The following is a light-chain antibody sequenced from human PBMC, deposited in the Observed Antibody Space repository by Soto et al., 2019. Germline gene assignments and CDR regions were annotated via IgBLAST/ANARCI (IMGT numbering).Light chain of an antibody. Sequence: EIVLTQSPATLSLSPGERATLSCRASQSVGTYLAWFQQIPGQAPRLLMYDASNRATGIPARFSGSGSGTDFTLTISSLEPEDFAIYYCQQRSSWPRTFGQGTKVDI. CDR1: QSVGTY. CDR3: QQRSSWPRT. V-gene: IGKV3-11*01. CDR2: DAS. J-gene: IGKJ1*01.